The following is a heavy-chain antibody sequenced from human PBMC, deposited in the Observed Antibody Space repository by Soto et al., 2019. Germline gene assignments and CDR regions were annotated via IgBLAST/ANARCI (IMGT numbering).Heavy chain of an antibody. CDR3: VTSGLGYYDSSAYYRY. V-gene: IGHV3-53*02. J-gene: IGHJ4*02. Sequence: EVQLVETGGGLVQPGGSLRLSCAASGFTVSTNYVSWVRQAPGQGLEWVSVIHSAGYTSYTASVKGRFTLSRDNSRNTLYLQMNSLRAEDTAVYYCVTSGLGYYDSSAYYRYWGQGTLVTVSS. D-gene: IGHD3-22*01. CDR1: GFTVSTNY. CDR2: IHSAGYT.